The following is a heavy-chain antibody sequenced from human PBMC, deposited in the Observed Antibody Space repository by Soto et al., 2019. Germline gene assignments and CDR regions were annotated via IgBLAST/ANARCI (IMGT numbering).Heavy chain of an antibody. CDR3: VGGISEWGRIDF. V-gene: IGHV4-59*07. CDR2: MYYSGNT. D-gene: IGHD3-3*01. J-gene: IGHJ4*02. CDR1: GGSITNYY. Sequence: SYTLSLTCTVSGGSITNYYWSLIRQPPGKRLEYIGYMYYSGNTYYNPSLKSRVTISGDASKNQFSLTLRSVTAADTAVYYCVGGISEWGRIDFWGQGTLVTVSS.